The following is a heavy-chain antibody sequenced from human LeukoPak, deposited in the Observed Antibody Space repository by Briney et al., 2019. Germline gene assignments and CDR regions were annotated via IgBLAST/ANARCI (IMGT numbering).Heavy chain of an antibody. J-gene: IGHJ4*02. CDR2: IKQDGSEQ. D-gene: IGHD3/OR15-3a*01. CDR1: GFTFSSYQ. CDR3: ARDGPYYFDY. Sequence: QPVRSLRLSCAASGFTFSSYQMNWVRQAPGKGLEWVANIKQDGSEQYYVDSVKGRFTISRDNSKNTLYLQMNSLRAEDTAVYYCARDGPYYFDYWGQGTLVTVSS. V-gene: IGHV3-7*01.